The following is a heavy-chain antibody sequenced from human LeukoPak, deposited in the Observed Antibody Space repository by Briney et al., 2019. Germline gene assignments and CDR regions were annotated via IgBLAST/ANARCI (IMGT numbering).Heavy chain of an antibody. CDR3: ARSLYGDYVEVRFDY. V-gene: IGHV4-59*01. J-gene: IGHJ4*02. D-gene: IGHD4-17*01. CDR2: IYYSVST. Sequence: SSETLSLTSTVSGGSISSYYWSWIRQPLGKGLEWIVYIYYSVSTNYNPSLNSRVTISVDTSKNQFSLKLSSVTAADTAVYYCARSLYGDYVEVRFDYWGQGTLVTVSS. CDR1: GGSISSYY.